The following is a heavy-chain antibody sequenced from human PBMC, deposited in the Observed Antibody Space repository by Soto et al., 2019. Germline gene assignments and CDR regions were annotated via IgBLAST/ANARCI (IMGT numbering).Heavy chain of an antibody. V-gene: IGHV4-34*01. CDR2: INHSGST. J-gene: IGHJ4*02. CDR1: GGSFSGYY. CDR3: ARTDTAMVTAYYFDY. Sequence: QVQLQQWGAGLLKPSETLSLTCAVYGGSFSGYYWSWIRQPPGKGLEWIGEINHSGSTNYNPSLKSRVTISVDTSKNQISLKLSSVTAADTAVYYCARTDTAMVTAYYFDYWGQGTLVTVSS. D-gene: IGHD5-18*01.